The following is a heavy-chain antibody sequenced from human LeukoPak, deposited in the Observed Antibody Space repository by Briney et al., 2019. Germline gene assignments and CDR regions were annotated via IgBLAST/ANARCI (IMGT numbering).Heavy chain of an antibody. V-gene: IGHV3-23*01. J-gene: IGHJ4*02. CDR1: GFTFSSYA. CDR3: AKDLVVTLGEPTPDFDY. D-gene: IGHD4-23*01. Sequence: GGSLRLSCAASGFTFSSYAMSWVRQAPGKGLEWVSAISGSGGSTYYADSVKGRFTISRDNSKNTLYLQMNSLRAEDTAVYYCAKDLVVTLGEPTPDFDYWGQGTLVTVSS. CDR2: ISGSGGST.